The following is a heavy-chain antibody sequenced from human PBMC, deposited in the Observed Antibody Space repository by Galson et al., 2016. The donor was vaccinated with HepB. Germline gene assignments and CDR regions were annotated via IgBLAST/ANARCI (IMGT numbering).Heavy chain of an antibody. Sequence: SVKVSCKASGYNFMNYGISRVRQAPGQGPEWMGWSSTKGDTNYAQRFQDRVTMTTDTSTSTAYMELRSLRSDDTALYYCARDWSREMPTITDFWGQGTLVTVSS. V-gene: IGHV1-18*04. D-gene: IGHD5-24*01. CDR1: GYNFMNYG. CDR2: SSTKGDT. J-gene: IGHJ4*02. CDR3: ARDWSREMPTITDF.